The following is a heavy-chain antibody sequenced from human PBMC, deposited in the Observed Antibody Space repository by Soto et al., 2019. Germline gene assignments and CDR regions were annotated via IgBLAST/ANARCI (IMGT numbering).Heavy chain of an antibody. CDR2: INAGSGNT. Sequence: QVQLVQSGAEVKKPGASVKVSCKASGYTFTSYAMHWVRQAPGQRLEWMGWINAGSGNTKYSQKFQGRVTITRDTSASTAYMELSSLRSEDTAVYYCARGDFLTYDDYWGQGTLVTVSS. V-gene: IGHV1-3*01. CDR1: GYTFTSYA. J-gene: IGHJ4*02. CDR3: ARGDFLTYDDY. D-gene: IGHD3-16*01.